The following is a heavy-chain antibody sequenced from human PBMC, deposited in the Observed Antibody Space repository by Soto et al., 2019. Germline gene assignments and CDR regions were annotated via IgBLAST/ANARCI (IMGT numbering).Heavy chain of an antibody. V-gene: IGHV3-30-3*01. J-gene: IGHJ4*02. CDR2: ISYDGSNK. D-gene: IGHD6-19*01. Sequence: QVQLVESGGGVVQPGRSLRLSCAASGFTFSSYAMHWVRQAPGKGLEWVAVISYDGSNKYYADSVKGRCTISRDNSKNTLYLQMNSLRAEDTAVYYCARDIAVAGTDFDYWGQGNLVTVSS. CDR3: ARDIAVAGTDFDY. CDR1: GFTFSSYA.